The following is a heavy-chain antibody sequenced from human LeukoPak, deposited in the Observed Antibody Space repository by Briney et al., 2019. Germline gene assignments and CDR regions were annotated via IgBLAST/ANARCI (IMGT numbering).Heavy chain of an antibody. D-gene: IGHD2-15*01. Sequence: GGSLRLSCAASGFTFSSYGMHWVRQAPGKGMEWVAVIWYDGSNKYYADSVKGRFTISRDNSKNTLYLQMNSLRAEDTAVYYCAKEPYCSGGSCYQIWGQGTLVTVSS. CDR2: IWYDGSNK. V-gene: IGHV3-33*06. CDR3: AKEPYCSGGSCYQI. CDR1: GFTFSSYG. J-gene: IGHJ4*02.